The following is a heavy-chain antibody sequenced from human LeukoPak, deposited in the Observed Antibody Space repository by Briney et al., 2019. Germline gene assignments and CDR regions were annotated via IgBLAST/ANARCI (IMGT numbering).Heavy chain of an antibody. V-gene: IGHV1-2*06. CDR1: GYTFTGYY. D-gene: IGHD1-14*01. CDR2: INPNSGDT. J-gene: IGHJ6*03. CDR3: AREMFKPELDYYYYMDV. Sequence: GASVKVSCKASGYTFTGYYMHWVRQAPGQGLEWMGRINPNSGDTNYAQKFQGRVTMTRDTSISTAYMELSRLRSDDTAVYYCAREMFKPELDYYYYMDVWGKRTPVTVSS.